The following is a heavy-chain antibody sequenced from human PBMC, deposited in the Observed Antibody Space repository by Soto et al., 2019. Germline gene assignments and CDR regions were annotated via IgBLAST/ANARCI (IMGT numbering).Heavy chain of an antibody. J-gene: IGHJ6*02. CDR3: ARDRLVPAAIQYYYYGMDV. Sequence: SETLSLTCTASGGSVSSGSYYWSWIRQPPGKGLEWIGYIYYSGSTNYNPSLKSRVTISVDTSKNQFSLKLSSVTAADTAVYYCARDRLVPAAIQYYYYGMDVWGQGTTVTVSS. V-gene: IGHV4-61*01. CDR2: IYYSGST. D-gene: IGHD2-2*02. CDR1: GGSVSSGSYY.